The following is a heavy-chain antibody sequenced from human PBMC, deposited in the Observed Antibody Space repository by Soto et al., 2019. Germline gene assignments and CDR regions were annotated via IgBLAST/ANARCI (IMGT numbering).Heavy chain of an antibody. V-gene: IGHV4-61*01. J-gene: IGHJ6*02. D-gene: IGHD6-13*01. CDR3: ASQLVPHYYYGMDV. Sequence: QVQLQESGPGLVKPSETLSLTCTVSGGSVSSGSYYWSWIRQPPGKGLEWIGYIYYSGSTNYNPSRKSRVTISVDTSKNQFSLKLSSVTAADTAVYYCASQLVPHYYYGMDVWGQGTTVTVSS. CDR1: GGSVSSGSYY. CDR2: IYYSGST.